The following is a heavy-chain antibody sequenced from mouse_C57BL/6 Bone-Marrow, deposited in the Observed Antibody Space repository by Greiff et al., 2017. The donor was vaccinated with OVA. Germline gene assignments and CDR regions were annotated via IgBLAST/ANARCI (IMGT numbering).Heavy chain of an antibody. D-gene: IGHD2-4*01. CDR3: ARQYDYDGGAWFAY. V-gene: IGHV5-12*01. CDR2: ISNGGGST. J-gene: IGHJ3*01. Sequence: EVMLVESGGGLVQPGGSLKLSCAASGFTFSDYYMYWVRQTPEKRLEWVAYISNGGGSTYYPDTVKGRFTISRDNAKNTLYLQMSSLKSEDTAMYYFARQYDYDGGAWFAYWGQGTLVTVSA. CDR1: GFTFSDYY.